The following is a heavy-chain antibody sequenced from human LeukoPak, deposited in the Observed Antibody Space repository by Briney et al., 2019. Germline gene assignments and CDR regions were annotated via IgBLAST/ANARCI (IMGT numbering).Heavy chain of an antibody. CDR3: ARRRSSSSGYFDY. D-gene: IGHD6-6*01. J-gene: IGHJ4*02. V-gene: IGHV4-59*01. CDR1: GGSISSYY. Sequence: PSETLSLTCTVSGGSISSYYWSWIRQPPGKGLEWIGYIYYSGSTNYNPSLKSRVTMSVDTSKNQFSLKLSSVTAADTAVYYCARRRSSSSGYFDYWGQGTLVTVSS. CDR2: IYYSGST.